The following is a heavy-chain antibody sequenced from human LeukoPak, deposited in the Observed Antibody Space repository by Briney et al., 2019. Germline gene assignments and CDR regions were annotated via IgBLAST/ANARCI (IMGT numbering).Heavy chain of an antibody. Sequence: KPGGSLRLSCAASGFTFDDYAMHWVRQAPGKGLEWVSSISSSSSYIYYADSVKGRFTISRDNAKNSLYLQMNSLRAEDTAVYYCARDLLSVFIRGGAPFDYWGQGTLVTVSS. CDR3: ARDLLSVFIRGGAPFDY. D-gene: IGHD1-14*01. J-gene: IGHJ4*02. V-gene: IGHV3-21*01. CDR2: ISSSSSYI. CDR1: GFTFDDYA.